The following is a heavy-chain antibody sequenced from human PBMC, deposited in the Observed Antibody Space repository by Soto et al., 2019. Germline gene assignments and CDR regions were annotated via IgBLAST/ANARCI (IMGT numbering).Heavy chain of an antibody. J-gene: IGHJ4*02. Sequence: ASVKVSCKASGYTFTIYAMHWVRQAPGQRLEXMGWXNXGXGXTXYXXXXQGRVTITRDTSATTAYMELNSLRSEDTAVYYCARVLWHLAPFDYWGQGTLATVLL. D-gene: IGHD2-21*01. CDR2: XNXGXGXT. V-gene: IGHV1-3*01. CDR3: ARVLWHLAPFDY. CDR1: GYTFTIYA.